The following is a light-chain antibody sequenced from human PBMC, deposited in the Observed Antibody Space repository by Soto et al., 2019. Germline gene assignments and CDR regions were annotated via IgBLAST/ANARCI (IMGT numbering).Light chain of an antibody. CDR2: MAS. CDR1: QSVSVW. J-gene: IGKJ1*01. V-gene: IGKV1-5*03. CDR3: QQYNGYSRT. Sequence: DMQMTQSPSTLSASVGDSVSITCRASQSVSVWLAWYQQQPGKAPKLLIYMASRLESGDPSRFSGSGSGTEFTLTISNLQPDDFANYYCQQYNGYSRTFGQGTKVQIK.